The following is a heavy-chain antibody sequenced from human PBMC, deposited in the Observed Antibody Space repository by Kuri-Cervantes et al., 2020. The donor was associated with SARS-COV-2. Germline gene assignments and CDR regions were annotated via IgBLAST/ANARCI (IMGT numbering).Heavy chain of an antibody. Sequence: SETLSLTCTVSGGSISSYYWSWIRQPPGKGLEWIGRIYTSGSTNYNPSLKSRVTMSVGTSKNQFSLKLSSVTAADTAVYYCARDPGIAVAGGFDYWGQGTLVTVSS. CDR1: GGSISSYY. J-gene: IGHJ4*02. CDR2: IYTSGST. CDR3: ARDPGIAVAGGFDY. D-gene: IGHD6-19*01. V-gene: IGHV4-4*07.